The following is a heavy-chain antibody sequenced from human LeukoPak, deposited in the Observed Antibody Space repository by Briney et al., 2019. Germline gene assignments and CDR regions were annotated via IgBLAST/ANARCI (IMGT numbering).Heavy chain of an antibody. CDR1: GGTFSSYA. CDR3: ASGSGSYYFDY. J-gene: IGHJ4*02. D-gene: IGHD3-10*01. Sequence: SVKVSCKASGGTFSSYAISWVRQAPGQGLEWMGGSIPIFGTANYAQKFQGRVTITTDESTSTAYMELSSLRSEDTAVYYCASGSGSYYFDYWGQGTLVTVSS. CDR2: SIPIFGTA. V-gene: IGHV1-69*05.